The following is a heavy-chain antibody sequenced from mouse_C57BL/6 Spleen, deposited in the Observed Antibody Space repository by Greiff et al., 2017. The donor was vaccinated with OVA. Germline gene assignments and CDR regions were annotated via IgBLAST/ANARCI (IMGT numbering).Heavy chain of an antibody. CDR3: VRHGLYFDY. V-gene: IGHV10-1*01. CDR1: GFSFNTYA. CDR2: IRSKSNNYAT. Sequence: EVQGVESGGGLVQPKGSLKLSCAASGFSFNTYAMNWVRQAPGKGLEWVARIRSKSNNYATYYADSVKDRFTISRDDSESMLYLQMNNLKTEDTAMYYCVRHGLYFDYWGQGTTLTVSS. J-gene: IGHJ2*01.